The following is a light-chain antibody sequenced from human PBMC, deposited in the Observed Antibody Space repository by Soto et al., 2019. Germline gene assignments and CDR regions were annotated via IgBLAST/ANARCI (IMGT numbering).Light chain of an antibody. CDR2: DAS. V-gene: IGKV3-20*01. Sequence: EIVLTQSPGTRSLSPGERATLSCRASQSVTRNYLAWYQQKPGQAPRLLIHDASSRASGIPDRFTGSGSGTNFTLTISRLEPEDFAVYYCQQHFGAPFTFGPGTKVDIK. CDR3: QQHFGAPFT. J-gene: IGKJ3*01. CDR1: QSVTRNY.